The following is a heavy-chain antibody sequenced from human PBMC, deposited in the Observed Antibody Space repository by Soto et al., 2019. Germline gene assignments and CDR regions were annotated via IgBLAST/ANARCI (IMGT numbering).Heavy chain of an antibody. V-gene: IGHV3-23*01. J-gene: IGHJ5*02. Sequence: PGGTLRLSCAASGFTFSSYAMSWVRQGPGKGLEWVSAISGSGGSTYYADSVKGRFTISRDNSKNTLYLQMNSLRAEDTAVYYCAKDPGNYYDTSGPENSFDPWGQGTLVTVSS. D-gene: IGHD3-22*01. CDR3: AKDPGNYYDTSGPENSFDP. CDR1: GFTFSSYA. CDR2: ISGSGGST.